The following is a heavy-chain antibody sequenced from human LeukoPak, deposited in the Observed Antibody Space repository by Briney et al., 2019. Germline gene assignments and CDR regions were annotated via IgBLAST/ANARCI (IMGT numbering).Heavy chain of an antibody. D-gene: IGHD6-13*01. CDR1: GGSISSGGYY. V-gene: IGHV4-31*03. Sequence: TLSLTCTVSGGSISSGGYYWSWIRQHPGKGLEWIGYIYYSGSTYYNPSLKSRVTISVDTSKNQFSLKLSSVTAADTAVYYCARGQQPIPLFDYWGQGTLVTVSS. CDR2: IYYSGST. J-gene: IGHJ4*02. CDR3: ARGQQPIPLFDY.